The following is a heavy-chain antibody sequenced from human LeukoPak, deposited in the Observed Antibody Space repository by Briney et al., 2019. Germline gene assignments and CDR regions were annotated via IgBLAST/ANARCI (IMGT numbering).Heavy chain of an antibody. V-gene: IGHV1-69*04. Sequence: SVKVSCKASRGTFSSYAISWVRQAPGQGLEWMGRIIPIFGIANYAQKFQGRVTITADKSTSTAYMELSSLRSEDTAVYYCVREDYGGNSRANYFDYWGQGTLVTVSS. D-gene: IGHD4-23*01. CDR3: VREDYGGNSRANYFDY. CDR1: RGTFSSYA. J-gene: IGHJ4*02. CDR2: IIPIFGIA.